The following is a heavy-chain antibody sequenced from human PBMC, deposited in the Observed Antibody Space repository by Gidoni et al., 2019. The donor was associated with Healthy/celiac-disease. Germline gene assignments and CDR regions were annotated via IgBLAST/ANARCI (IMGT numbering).Heavy chain of an antibody. CDR1: GFTFSSYS. CDR3: ARALTNFDY. J-gene: IGHJ4*02. V-gene: IGHV3-48*02. D-gene: IGHD3-10*01. CDR2: ISISSSTI. Sequence: EVQLVESGGGLVQPGGSLSISCAAAGFTFSSYSMNWVRQAPGKGLAWVSYISISSSTIYYADSVKGRFTISRDNAKNSLYLQMNSLRDEDTAVYYCARALTNFDYWGQGTLVTVSS.